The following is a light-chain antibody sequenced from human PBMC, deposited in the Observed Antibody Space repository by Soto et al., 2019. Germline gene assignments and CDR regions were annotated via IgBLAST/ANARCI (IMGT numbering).Light chain of an antibody. J-gene: IGKJ5*01. Sequence: DIQTIPFPSSLSASLVDRVTVTFQTSQTINNYLNWYQQKPGRAPKLLIYDASNLEAGVPSRFRGSGSGTDFTFTISRLQPEDIATYYCQQYEKLPTFGQGTRLEIK. CDR2: DAS. V-gene: IGKV1-33*01. CDR3: QQYEKLPT. CDR1: QTINNY.